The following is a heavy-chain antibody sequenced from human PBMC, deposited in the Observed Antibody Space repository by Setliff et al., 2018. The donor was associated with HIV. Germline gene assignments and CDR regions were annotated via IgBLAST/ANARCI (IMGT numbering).Heavy chain of an antibody. Sequence: ASVKVSCKASGYTFTSYGISWVRQAPGQGLEWMGWISTYNDNTNYAQKLQGRVTMTTETSTSTAYMEFSGLRSDDTAVYYCARQLSNSLDFWGQGAQVTVSS. J-gene: IGHJ4*02. CDR3: ARQLSNSLDF. D-gene: IGHD7-27*01. CDR2: ISTYNDNT. V-gene: IGHV1-18*01. CDR1: GYTFTSYG.